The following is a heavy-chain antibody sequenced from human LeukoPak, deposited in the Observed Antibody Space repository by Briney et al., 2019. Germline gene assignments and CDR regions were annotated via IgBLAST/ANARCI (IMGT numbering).Heavy chain of an antibody. J-gene: IGHJ6*03. V-gene: IGHV3-23*01. D-gene: IGHD2-2*01. CDR2: ISSSGGSK. CDR1: GFTFSSYA. CDR3: AKGSQLLPVVYYYYYMDV. Sequence: QAGGSLRRSCAASGFTFSSYAISWVRRASGQGLEWVSAISSSGGSKYYANSVKSRFTVSRDNSKNTLYLQMNSLRAEDTAVYYCAKGSQLLPVVYYYYYMDVWGKGTTVTVSS.